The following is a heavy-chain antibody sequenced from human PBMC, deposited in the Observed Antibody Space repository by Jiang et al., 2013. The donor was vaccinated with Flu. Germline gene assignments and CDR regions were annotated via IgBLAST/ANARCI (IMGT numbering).Heavy chain of an antibody. J-gene: IGHJ4*02. CDR3: AHRQEDMVRGVIIPFDY. CDR2: IYWNDDK. CDR1: GFSLSTSGVG. Sequence: KPTQTLTLTCTFSGFSLSTSGVGVGWIRQPPGKALEWLALIYWNDDKRYSPSLKSRLTITKDTSKNQVALTMTNMDPVDTATYYCAHRQEDMVRGVIIPFDYWGQGTLVTVSS. D-gene: IGHD3-10*01. V-gene: IGHV2-5*01.